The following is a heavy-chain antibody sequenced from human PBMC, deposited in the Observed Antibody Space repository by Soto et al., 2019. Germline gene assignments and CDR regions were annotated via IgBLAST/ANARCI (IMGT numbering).Heavy chain of an antibody. V-gene: IGHV1-46*01. CDR2: INPSGGST. Sequence: ASVKVSCKASGYTFTSDYMHWVRQAPGQGLEWMGIINPSGGSTSYAQKFQGRVTMTRGTSTSTVYMELSSLRSEDTAVYYCARERRNIVVVVAATNLDYWGQGTLVTVSS. D-gene: IGHD2-15*01. J-gene: IGHJ4*02. CDR1: GYTFTSDY. CDR3: ARERRNIVVVVAATNLDY.